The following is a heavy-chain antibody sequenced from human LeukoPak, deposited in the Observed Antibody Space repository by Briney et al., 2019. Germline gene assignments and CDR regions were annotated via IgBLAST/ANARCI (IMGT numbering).Heavy chain of an antibody. CDR2: INPNSGGT. Sequence: ASVKVSCKASGYTFTGYYMHWVRQAPGQGLEWMGWINPNSGGTNYAPKFQGRVTMTRDTSISTAYMELSRLRSDDTAVYYCARHGIVVVPAATAYYYYYMDVWGKGTTVTVSS. CDR3: ARHGIVVVPAATAYYYYYMDV. D-gene: IGHD2-2*01. V-gene: IGHV1-2*02. J-gene: IGHJ6*03. CDR1: GYTFTGYY.